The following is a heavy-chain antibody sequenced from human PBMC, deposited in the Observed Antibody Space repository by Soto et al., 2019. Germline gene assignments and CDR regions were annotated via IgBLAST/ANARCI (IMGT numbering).Heavy chain of an antibody. CDR1: GFSLTNPRLG. Sequence: SGPTLVNPTETLTLTCTVSGFSLTNPRLGVSWIRQPPGEALEWLAHIFSTDEKSFNTSLKTRLTISKDTSGTQVVLTMTNMDPVDTATYYCARIEGYDSSGYYPDYWGPGILVTVSS. CDR3: ARIEGYDSSGYYPDY. CDR2: IFSTDEK. D-gene: IGHD3-22*01. J-gene: IGHJ4*02. V-gene: IGHV2-26*01.